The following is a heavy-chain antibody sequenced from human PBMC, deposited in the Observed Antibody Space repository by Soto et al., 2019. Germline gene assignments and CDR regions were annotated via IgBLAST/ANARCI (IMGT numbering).Heavy chain of an antibody. CDR1: GYTFTSYG. CDR2: ISAYNGNT. D-gene: IGHD3-22*01. Sequence: ASVKVSCKVSGYTFTSYGISWVRQAPGQGLEWMGWISAYNGNTNYAQKLQGRVTMTTDTSTSTAYMELRSLRSDDTAVYYCARDYGPYYYDSSGPSDYWGQGTLVTVSS. CDR3: ARDYGPYYYDSSGPSDY. J-gene: IGHJ4*02. V-gene: IGHV1-18*01.